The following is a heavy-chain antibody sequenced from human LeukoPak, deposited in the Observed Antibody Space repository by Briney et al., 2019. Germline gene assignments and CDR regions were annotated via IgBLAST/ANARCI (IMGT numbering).Heavy chain of an antibody. CDR2: IYHSGST. D-gene: IGHD1-26*01. CDR1: GGSISSSNW. CDR3: AWQSGSYSFDS. Sequence: SGTLSLTCAVSGGSISSSNWWSWVRPPPGKGLEWIGEIYHSGSTNYNPSLKSRVTISVDTSKNQFSLKLSPVTAADTAVYYCAWQSGSYSFDSWGPGTLVTVSS. V-gene: IGHV4-4*02. J-gene: IGHJ5*01.